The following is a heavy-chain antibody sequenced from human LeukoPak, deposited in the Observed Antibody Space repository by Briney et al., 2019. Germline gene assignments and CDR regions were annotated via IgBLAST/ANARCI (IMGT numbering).Heavy chain of an antibody. CDR2: ISYDGSNK. D-gene: IGHD6-6*01. Sequence: GRSLRLSCAASRFTFSSYGMPWVRQAPGKGLEWVAVISYDGSNKYYADSVKGRFTISRDNSKNTLYLQMNSLRAEDTAVYYCAKDKSITARPLNYYYGMDVWGQGTTVTVSS. J-gene: IGHJ6*02. V-gene: IGHV3-30*18. CDR1: RFTFSSYG. CDR3: AKDKSITARPLNYYYGMDV.